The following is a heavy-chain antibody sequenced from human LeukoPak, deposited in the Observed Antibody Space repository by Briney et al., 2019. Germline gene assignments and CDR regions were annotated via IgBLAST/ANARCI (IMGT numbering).Heavy chain of an antibody. CDR3: ARDRLGIWFDP. Sequence: ASVKVSCMASGYTFTSYGISWVRQAPGQGLEWMGWISAYNGNTNYAQKLQGRVTMTTDTSTSTAYMELRSPRSDDTAVYYCARDRLGIWFDPWGQGTLVTVSS. V-gene: IGHV1-18*01. CDR1: GYTFTSYG. CDR2: ISAYNGNT. D-gene: IGHD3-16*01. J-gene: IGHJ5*02.